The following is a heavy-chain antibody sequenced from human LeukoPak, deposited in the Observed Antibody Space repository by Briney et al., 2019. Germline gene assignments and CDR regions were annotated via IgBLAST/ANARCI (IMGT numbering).Heavy chain of an antibody. CDR2: ISSSSGYI. V-gene: IGHV3-21*01. Sequence: GGSLRLSCAASGFTFSSYSMNWVRQAPGKGLEWVSSISSSSGYIYYADSVKGRFTISRDNAKNTLYLQMNILRAEDTAVYYCARRLEYSSLLGSYYFEYWGQGNLVTVSS. J-gene: IGHJ4*02. CDR1: GFTFSSYS. D-gene: IGHD6-6*01. CDR3: ARRLEYSSLLGSYYFEY.